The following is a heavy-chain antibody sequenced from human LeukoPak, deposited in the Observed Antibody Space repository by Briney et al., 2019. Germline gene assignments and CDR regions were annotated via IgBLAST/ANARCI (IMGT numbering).Heavy chain of an antibody. Sequence: PGGSLRLSCAASGFTFSSNYMSWVRQAPGKGLEWVSVIYSGGSTYYADSVKGRFTISRDNSKNTLYLQMNSLRAEDTAVYYCARYYDGPDYFDYWGQGTLVTVSS. CDR2: IYSGGST. J-gene: IGHJ4*02. CDR1: GFTFSSNY. D-gene: IGHD3-3*01. CDR3: ARYYDGPDYFDY. V-gene: IGHV3-53*01.